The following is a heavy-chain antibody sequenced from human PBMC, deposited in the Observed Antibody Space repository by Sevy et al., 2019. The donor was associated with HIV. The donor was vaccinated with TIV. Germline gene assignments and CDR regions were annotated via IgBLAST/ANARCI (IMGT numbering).Heavy chain of an antibody. CDR3: ATEGGHTAAWSPGNF. D-gene: IGHD2-15*01. CDR1: GFTFNSHG. V-gene: IGHV3-30*13. Sequence: GGSLRLSCAASGFTFNSHGFHWVRRAPGKGLEWVARVSYDGRIKDYADSVKGRFIISRDDARYRLYLQMSGLRAEDTAVYYCATEGGHTAAWSPGNFWGQGTLVTVSS. CDR2: VSYDGRIK. J-gene: IGHJ4*02.